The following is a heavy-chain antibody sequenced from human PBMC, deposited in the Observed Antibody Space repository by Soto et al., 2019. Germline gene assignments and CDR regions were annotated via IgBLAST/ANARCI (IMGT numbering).Heavy chain of an antibody. CDR3: ARDPSIVLVPAATYYYYYYGMDV. CDR1: GFNVNNNY. CDR2: LYSGGDT. Sequence: GGSLRLSCAASGFNVNNNYMSWVRQTPGKGLEWVSLLYSGGDTGYADSVGGRFTISRDNSKNTLYIQMNSLRVDDTAVYYCARDPSIVLVPAATYYYYYYGMDVWGQGTTVTVSS. D-gene: IGHD2-2*01. V-gene: IGHV3-66*01. J-gene: IGHJ6*02.